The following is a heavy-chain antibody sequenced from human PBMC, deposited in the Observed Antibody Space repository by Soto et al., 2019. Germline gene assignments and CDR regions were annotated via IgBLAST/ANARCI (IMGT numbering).Heavy chain of an antibody. CDR1: GYSFTSYW. J-gene: IGHJ5*02. Sequence: GESLKISCKGSGYSFTSYWISWVRQMPWKGLEWMGRIDPSDSYTNYSPSFQGHVTISADKSISTAYLQWSSLKASDTAMYYCARNDRYSSSSTTEFDPWGQGTLVTVSS. CDR3: ARNDRYSSSSTTEFDP. D-gene: IGHD6-6*01. CDR2: IDPSDSYT. V-gene: IGHV5-10-1*01.